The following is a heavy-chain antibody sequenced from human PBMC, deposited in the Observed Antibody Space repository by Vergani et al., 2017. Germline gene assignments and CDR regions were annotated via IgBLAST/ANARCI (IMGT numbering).Heavy chain of an antibody. CDR1: GFTFNSYG. Sequence: QVQLVESGGRVVQPGGSLRLSCAASGFTFNSYGMHWVRQAPGKGLEWVASIRSDESRRYYGDSMEGPFTISRDNSKNTLYLQMKSLRPEVTAVYYCAKEGGGYCSGGTCYPEYWGQGTLVIVSS. J-gene: IGHJ4*02. CDR3: AKEGGGYCSGGTCYPEY. D-gene: IGHD2-15*01. V-gene: IGHV3-30*02. CDR2: IRSDESRR.